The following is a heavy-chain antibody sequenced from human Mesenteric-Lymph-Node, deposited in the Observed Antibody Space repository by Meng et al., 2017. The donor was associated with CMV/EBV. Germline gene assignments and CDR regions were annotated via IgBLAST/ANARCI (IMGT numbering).Heavy chain of an antibody. Sequence: ASVKVSCKASGYTFTGYYMHWVRQAPGQGLEWMGWINPNSGNTGYAQKFQGRVTITRNTSISTAYMELSSLRSEDTAVYYCARGGSNYYDSSGYYYGYWGQGTLVTVSS. CDR2: INPNSGNT. V-gene: IGHV1-8*03. CDR1: GYTFTGYY. J-gene: IGHJ4*02. CDR3: ARGGSNYYDSSGYYYGY. D-gene: IGHD3-22*01.